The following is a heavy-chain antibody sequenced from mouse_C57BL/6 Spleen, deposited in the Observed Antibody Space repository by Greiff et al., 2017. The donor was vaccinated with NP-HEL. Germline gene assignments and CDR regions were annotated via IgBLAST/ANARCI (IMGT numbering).Heavy chain of an antibody. CDR2: IHPSDSDT. J-gene: IGHJ3*01. V-gene: IGHV1-74*01. CDR3: ASPLGRDPFAY. D-gene: IGHD4-1*01. CDR1: GYTFTSYW. Sequence: QVQLQQPGAELVKPGASVKVSCKASGYTFTSYWMHWVKQRPGQGLEWIGRIHPSDSDTNYNQKFKGKATLTVDKSSSTAYMQLSSLTSEDSAVYYCASPLGRDPFAYWGQGTLVTVSA.